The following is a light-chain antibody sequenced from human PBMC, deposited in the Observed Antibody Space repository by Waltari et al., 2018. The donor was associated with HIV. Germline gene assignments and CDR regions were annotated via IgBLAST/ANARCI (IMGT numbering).Light chain of an antibody. Sequence: QSALTPPASVSGSPGQSIPISCSGPTSDIDAYYSSSWYQPHPGKAPKLMIFDVTYRPSGVSSRFSASRSGTTASLTVSGLQPEDEAEYFCCSQATSGSLMFGGGTKLTVL. V-gene: IGLV2-14*03. J-gene: IGLJ3*02. CDR1: TSDIDAYYS. CDR2: DVT. CDR3: CSQATSGSLM.